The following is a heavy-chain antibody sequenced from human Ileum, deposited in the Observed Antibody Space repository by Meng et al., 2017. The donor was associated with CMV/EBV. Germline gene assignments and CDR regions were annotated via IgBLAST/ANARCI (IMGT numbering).Heavy chain of an antibody. D-gene: IGHD3-22*01. J-gene: IGHJ6*02. CDR1: GGTFISYA. Sequence: SVKVSCKASGGTFISYAISWVRQAPGQGLEWMGGIIPILGIANYAQKFQGRVTITADKSTSTAYMELSSLRSEDKAVYYCASRNRKYYYDSSGYLGSRYYYYGMDVWGQGTTVTVSS. CDR3: ASRNRKYYYDSSGYLGSRYYYYGMDV. V-gene: IGHV1-69*10. CDR2: IIPILGIA.